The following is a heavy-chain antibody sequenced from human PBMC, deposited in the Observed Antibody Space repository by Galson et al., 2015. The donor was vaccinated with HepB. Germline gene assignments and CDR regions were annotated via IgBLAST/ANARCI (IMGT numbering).Heavy chain of an antibody. D-gene: IGHD6-13*01. CDR3: ARDHIAAAGTWFDL. CDR1: GFTFSSDG. Sequence: SLRLSCAASGFTFSSDGMNWVRQAPGKGLEWVSTISPSGSHTFYSDSVKGRFTISRDNSKNTLCLQMNSLRAEDTAVYYCARDHIAAAGTWFDLWGRGTLVTVSS. CDR2: ISPSGSHT. V-gene: IGHV3-23*01. J-gene: IGHJ2*01.